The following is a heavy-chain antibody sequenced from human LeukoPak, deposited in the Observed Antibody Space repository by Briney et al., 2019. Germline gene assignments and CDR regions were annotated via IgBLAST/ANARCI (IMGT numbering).Heavy chain of an antibody. D-gene: IGHD3-22*01. CDR1: GGSISSSSYY. CDR2: IYYSGST. Sequence: SETLSLTCTVSGGSISSSSYYWGWIRQPPGKGLEWIGSIYYSGSTYYNPSLKSRVTISVDTSKNQFSLKLSSATAADTAVFYCARHRMYYYDTSGRGVADAFDFWGQGTMVTVSS. CDR3: ARHRMYYYDTSGRGVADAFDF. V-gene: IGHV4-39*01. J-gene: IGHJ3*01.